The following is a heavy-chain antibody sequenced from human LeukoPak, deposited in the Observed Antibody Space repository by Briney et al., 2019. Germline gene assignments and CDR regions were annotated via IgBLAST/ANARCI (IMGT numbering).Heavy chain of an antibody. CDR3: ARDVRYYYDSSGGGFDY. CDR2: IYTSGST. J-gene: IGHJ4*02. V-gene: IGHV4-4*07. CDR1: GGSIGSYY. Sequence: SETLSLTCTVSGGSIGSYYWSWIRQPAGKGLEWIGRIYTSGSTNYNPSLKSRVTMSVDTSKDQFSLKLSSVTAADTAVYYCARDVRYYYDSSGGGFDYWGQGILVTVSS. D-gene: IGHD3-22*01.